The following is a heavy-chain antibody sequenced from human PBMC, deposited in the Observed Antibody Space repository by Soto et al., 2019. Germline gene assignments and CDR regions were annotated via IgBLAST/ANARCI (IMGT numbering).Heavy chain of an antibody. CDR1: GGSITNNY. D-gene: IGHD2-8*02. Sequence: SETLSLTCTVSGGSITNNYWGWVRQPPGKGLEWIGFTSFGGNTNYNPSLKSRVTISVDTSKNQFSLKLTSVTAADTAVYYCARDKITGLFDYWGQGTLVTVSS. V-gene: IGHV4-59*12. J-gene: IGHJ4*02. CDR3: ARDKITGLFDY. CDR2: TSFGGNT.